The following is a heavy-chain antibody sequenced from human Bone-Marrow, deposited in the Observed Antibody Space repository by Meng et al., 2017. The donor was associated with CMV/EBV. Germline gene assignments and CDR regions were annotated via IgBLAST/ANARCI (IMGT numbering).Heavy chain of an antibody. CDR3: AREPVTITGYFGMDV. Sequence: GSLRLSCTVSGGSFNGYFLTWIRQPPGRGLEWIGEISDSGSTQYKPSVKSRVTISVDTSKTQLSLRLSSVTAADTAIYFCAREPVTITGYFGMDVWGQGTTVTVSS. V-gene: IGHV4-34*01. D-gene: IGHD4-11*01. CDR2: ISDSGST. J-gene: IGHJ6*01. CDR1: GGSFNGYF.